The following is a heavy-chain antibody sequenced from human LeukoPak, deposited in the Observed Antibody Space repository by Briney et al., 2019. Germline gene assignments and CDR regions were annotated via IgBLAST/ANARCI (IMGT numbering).Heavy chain of an antibody. V-gene: IGHV4-4*02. D-gene: IGHD4-17*01. Sequence: PSGTLSLTCAVSGGSISSSNWWSWVRQPPGKGLEWIGEIYHSGSTNYNPSLKSRVTISVDKSKNQFSLKLRSVTAADTAVYYCARDYGDIPPDWYYDLWGRGTLVTVSS. CDR2: IYHSGST. J-gene: IGHJ2*01. CDR1: GGSISSSNW. CDR3: ARDYGDIPPDWYYDL.